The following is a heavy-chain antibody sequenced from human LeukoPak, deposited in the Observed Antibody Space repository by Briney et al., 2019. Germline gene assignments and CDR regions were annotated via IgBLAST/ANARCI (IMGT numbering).Heavy chain of an antibody. V-gene: IGHV3-9*01. Sequence: SLRPSRAASGSTFDIYAMQWVRQAPGKCLGWVLCISWNSGSIGYADSVKGRFTISRDNAKSSLYLQMNSLRPEDTALYYCAKDVRWELLPYYFDYWGQGTLVTVSS. CDR3: AKDVRWELLPYYFDY. CDR1: GSTFDIYA. D-gene: IGHD1-26*01. J-gene: IGHJ4*02. CDR2: ISWNSGSI.